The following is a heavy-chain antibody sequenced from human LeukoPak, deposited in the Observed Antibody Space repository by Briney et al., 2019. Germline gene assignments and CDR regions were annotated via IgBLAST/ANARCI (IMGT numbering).Heavy chain of an antibody. CDR2: MNPNSGNT. CDR1: GYTFTSYD. J-gene: IGHJ6*02. CDR3: ARQPISGYYYGMDV. Sequence: VASVKVSCKASGYTFTSYDIIWVRQAPGQGLEWMGWMNPNSGNTGYAQKFQGRVTMTRNTSISTAYMELSSLRSEDTAVYYCARQPISGYYYGMDVWGQGTTVTVSS. V-gene: IGHV1-8*01. D-gene: IGHD3-3*01.